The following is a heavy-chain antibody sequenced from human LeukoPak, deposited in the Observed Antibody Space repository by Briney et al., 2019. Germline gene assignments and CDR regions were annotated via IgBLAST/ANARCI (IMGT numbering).Heavy chain of an antibody. Sequence: ASVKVSCKASGNTFTMYSIHWVRQAPGQGLEWMGMINPSDGATTYAQRFQGRVTMTRDMSTTTVYMDLRSLRSEDTAVYFCAREERGGVSCVLGGLFASYYTYYYMDVWGRGTTVTVSS. CDR1: GNTFTMYS. D-gene: IGHD3-16*01. V-gene: IGHV1-46*01. CDR2: INPSDGAT. J-gene: IGHJ6*03. CDR3: AREERGGVSCVLGGLFASYYTYYYMDV.